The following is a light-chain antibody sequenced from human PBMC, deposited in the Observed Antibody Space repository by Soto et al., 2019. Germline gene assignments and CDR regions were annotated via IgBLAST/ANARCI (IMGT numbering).Light chain of an antibody. CDR2: AAA. CDR1: QSISNN. Sequence: SQTLYSPCSLSAPVEDRVIITCRASQSISNNLNWYQQKPGEAPKLLIFAAASLQSGVPSRFSSSRSGRNFTLTISSLQPDDFATFYCQQSHSSPPTFGQGTKVDIK. CDR3: QQSHSSPPT. J-gene: IGKJ1*01. V-gene: IGKV1-39*01.